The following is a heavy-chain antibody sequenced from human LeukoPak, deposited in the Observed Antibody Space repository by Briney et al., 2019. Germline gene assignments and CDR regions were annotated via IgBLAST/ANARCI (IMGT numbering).Heavy chain of an antibody. V-gene: IGHV1-2*02. Sequence: ASVKVSCKASGYTFTGYYMHWVRQAPGQGLEWMGWINPNSGGTNYAQKFQGRVTMTRDTSISTAYMELSRLRSDDTAVYYCARAFLVRGYGPTLGYWDQGTLVTVSS. D-gene: IGHD3-10*01. J-gene: IGHJ4*02. CDR2: INPNSGGT. CDR3: ARAFLVRGYGPTLGY. CDR1: GYTFTGYY.